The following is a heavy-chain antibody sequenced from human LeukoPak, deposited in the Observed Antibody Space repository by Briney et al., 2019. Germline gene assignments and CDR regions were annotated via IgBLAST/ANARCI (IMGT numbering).Heavy chain of an antibody. CDR1: GFTFSTYG. CDR2: IRYDGSNK. V-gene: IGHV3-30*02. Sequence: PGGSLRLSCAASGFTFSTYGMSWVRQAPGKGLEWVAFIRYDGSNKYYADSVKGRFTISRDNSKNTLYLQMNSLRAEDTAVYYCANDYYDSSGYSEWGQGTLVTVSS. CDR3: ANDYYDSSGYSE. D-gene: IGHD3-22*01. J-gene: IGHJ4*02.